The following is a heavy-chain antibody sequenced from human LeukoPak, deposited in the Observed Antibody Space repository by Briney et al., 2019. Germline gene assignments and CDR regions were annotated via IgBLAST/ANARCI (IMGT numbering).Heavy chain of an antibody. V-gene: IGHV4-4*07. J-gene: IGHJ4*02. CDR1: GDSISGYY. CDR2: IYAPGSS. Sequence: KPSETLSLTCTVSGDSISGYYWAWIRQPAGKGLEWIGHIYAPGSSNYSPSFKSRVTMSIDMSNNQFSLRLNSVTAADTAMYYCARDLEDFDSPANDYWGQGTHVIVS. D-gene: IGHD2-15*01. CDR3: ARDLEDFDSPANDY.